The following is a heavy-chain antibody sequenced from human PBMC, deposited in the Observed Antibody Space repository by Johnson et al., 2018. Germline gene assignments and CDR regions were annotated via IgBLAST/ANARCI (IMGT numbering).Heavy chain of an antibody. CDR2: IKQDGSEK. CDR3: ASYYYYYMDV. J-gene: IGHJ6*03. CDR1: GFTFSSYG. Sequence: VQLVESGGGVVQPGRSLRLSCAASGFTFSSYGMHWVRQAPGKGLEWVANIKQDGSEKYYVDSVKGRFTVSRDNARNSLYLQMNRLRAEDTAVYYCASYYYYYMDVWGKGTTVTVSS. V-gene: IGHV3-7*01.